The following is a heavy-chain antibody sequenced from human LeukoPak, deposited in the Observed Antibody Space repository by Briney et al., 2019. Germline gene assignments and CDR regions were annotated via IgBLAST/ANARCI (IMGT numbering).Heavy chain of an antibody. Sequence: ASVKVSCKASGYTFTSYGISWVRQAPGQGLEWMGWISAYNGNTNYAQKLQGRVTMTTDTSTSTAYMELRSLRSDDTAVYYCARDPGYGDYVDLLFGYWGQGTLVTVSS. CDR1: GYTFTSYG. CDR2: ISAYNGNT. D-gene: IGHD4-17*01. J-gene: IGHJ4*02. CDR3: ARDPGYGDYVDLLFGY. V-gene: IGHV1-18*01.